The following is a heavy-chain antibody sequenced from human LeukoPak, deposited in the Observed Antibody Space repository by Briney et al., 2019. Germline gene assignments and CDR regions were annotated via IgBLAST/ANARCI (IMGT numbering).Heavy chain of an antibody. CDR2: ISVYNGNT. Sequence: GASVKVSCKASGYTFTNYGISWVRQAPGQGLEWMGWISVYNGNTNYAQKFQGRVTMTRDMSTSTVHMELSSLRSEDTAVYYCARDPLNSGYSFVDYWGQGTLVTVSS. CDR3: ARDPLNSGYSFVDY. CDR1: GYTFTNYG. J-gene: IGHJ4*02. D-gene: IGHD3-22*01. V-gene: IGHV1-18*01.